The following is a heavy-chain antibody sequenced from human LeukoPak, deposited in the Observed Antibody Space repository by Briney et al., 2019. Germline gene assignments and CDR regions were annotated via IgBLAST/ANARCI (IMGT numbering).Heavy chain of an antibody. CDR1: GGTFISYA. CDR2: IIPIFGTA. Sequence: SVKVSCKASGGTFISYAISWVGQAPGQGREWMGGIIPIFGTANYAQKFQGRVTITTDESTSTAYMEVSSLRIEDTAVYYCASVTVTTWAPDGHMDVWGKGTTVTVSS. J-gene: IGHJ6*03. D-gene: IGHD4-11*01. CDR3: ASVTVTTWAPDGHMDV. V-gene: IGHV1-69*05.